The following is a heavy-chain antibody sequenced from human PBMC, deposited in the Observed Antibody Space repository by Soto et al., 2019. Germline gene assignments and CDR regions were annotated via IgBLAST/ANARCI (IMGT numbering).Heavy chain of an antibody. Sequence: PGGSLRLSCAASGFTFSSYDMHWVRQATGKGLEWVSAIGTAGDTYYPGSVKGRFTISRENAKNSLYLQMNSLRAEDTAVYYCAREVDLGTFDYWGQGTLVTVSS. D-gene: IGHD1-26*01. V-gene: IGHV3-13*01. CDR3: AREVDLGTFDY. J-gene: IGHJ4*02. CDR2: IGTAGDT. CDR1: GFTFSSYD.